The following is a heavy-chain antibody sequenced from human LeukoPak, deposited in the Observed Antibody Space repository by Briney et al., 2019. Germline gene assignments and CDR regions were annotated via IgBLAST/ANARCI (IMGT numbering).Heavy chain of an antibody. CDR2: ISSSSSYI. CDR1: GFTVSSNY. Sequence: GGSLRLSCAASGFTVSSNYMSWVRQAPGKGLEWVSSISSSSSYIYYADSVKGRFTISRDNAKNSLYLQMNSLRAEDTAVYYCARAGGSGYYRESDAFDIWGQGTMVTVSS. V-gene: IGHV3-21*01. D-gene: IGHD3-22*01. J-gene: IGHJ3*02. CDR3: ARAGGSGYYRESDAFDI.